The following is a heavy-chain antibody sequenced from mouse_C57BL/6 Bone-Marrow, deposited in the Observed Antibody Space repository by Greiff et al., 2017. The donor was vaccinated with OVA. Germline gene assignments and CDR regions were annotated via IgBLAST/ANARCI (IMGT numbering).Heavy chain of an antibody. CDR2: IWSGGST. Sequence: QVQLKESGPGLVQPSQSLSITCTVSGFSLTSYGVHWVRQSPGKGLEWLGVIWSGGSTDYNAAFISRLSISKDNSKSQVFFKMNSQQADDTAIYYCARNEDWDGFAYWGQGTLVTVSA. J-gene: IGHJ3*01. D-gene: IGHD4-1*01. CDR3: ARNEDWDGFAY. V-gene: IGHV2-2*01. CDR1: GFSLTSYG.